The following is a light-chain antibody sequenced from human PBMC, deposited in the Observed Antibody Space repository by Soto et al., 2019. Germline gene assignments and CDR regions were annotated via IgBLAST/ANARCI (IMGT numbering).Light chain of an antibody. CDR1: SSDVGIYNR. CDR3: SSYTSTSTVL. Sequence: QSALTQPPSVSGSPGQSVTISCTGTSSDVGIYNRVSWYQQPPGTAPKLMIYEVSNRPSGVPDRFSGSKSGNTASLTISGLQAEDEADYYCSSYTSTSTVLFGGGTKLTVL. CDR2: EVS. J-gene: IGLJ2*01. V-gene: IGLV2-18*02.